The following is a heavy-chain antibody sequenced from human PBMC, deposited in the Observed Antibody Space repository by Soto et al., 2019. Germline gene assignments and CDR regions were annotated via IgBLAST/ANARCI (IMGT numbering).Heavy chain of an antibody. V-gene: IGHV3-23*01. J-gene: IGHJ6*02. Sequence: EVQLLESGGGFIHPGGSLRLSCAASGFSFSSFAMNWVRQAPGKGLEWVSIIRCSADSTFYADSVKGRFTISRDNSKSTLYLQINSLKAEDTAVYYCAKTRGAMIDAISVYGMDVWGQGTTVTVSS. CDR2: IRCSADST. CDR1: GFSFSSFA. CDR3: AKTRGAMIDAISVYGMDV. D-gene: IGHD2-21*01.